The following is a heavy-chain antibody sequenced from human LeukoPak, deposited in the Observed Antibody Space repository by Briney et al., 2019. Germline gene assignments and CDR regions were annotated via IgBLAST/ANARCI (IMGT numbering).Heavy chain of an antibody. CDR1: GGSISSGGYY. CDR2: IYTSGST. J-gene: IGHJ4*02. D-gene: IGHD6-19*01. CDR3: AREEDSGWYVDY. Sequence: SETLSLTCTVSGGSISSGGYYWSWIRQPPGKGLEWIGRIYTSGSTNYNPSLKSRVTMSVDTSKNQFSLKLSSVTAADTAVYYCAREEDSGWYVDYWGQGTLVTVSS. V-gene: IGHV4-61*02.